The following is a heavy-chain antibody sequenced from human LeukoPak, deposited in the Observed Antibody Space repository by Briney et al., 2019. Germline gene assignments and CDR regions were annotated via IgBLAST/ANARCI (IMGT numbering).Heavy chain of an antibody. J-gene: IGHJ4*02. CDR2: MNPNSGNT. Sequence: EASVKVSCKASGYTFTSYDINWVRQATGQGLEWMGWMNPNSGNTGYAQKCQGRVTMTRNTSISTAYMELSSLRSEDMAVYYCARGLSGRRGDYWGQGTLVTVSS. D-gene: IGHD3-10*01. CDR3: ARGLSGRRGDY. V-gene: IGHV1-8*01. CDR1: GYTFTSYD.